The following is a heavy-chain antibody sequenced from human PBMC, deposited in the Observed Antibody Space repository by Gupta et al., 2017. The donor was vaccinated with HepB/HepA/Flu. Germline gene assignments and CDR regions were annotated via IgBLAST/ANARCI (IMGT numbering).Heavy chain of an antibody. V-gene: IGHV1-46*01. CDR3: ARHQRASNSALDI. CDR1: GYTFITYF. D-gene: IGHD2-2*01. CDR2: IIPTGGGT. Sequence: QVQLVQSGAEVKEPGASVKISCKASGYTFITYFIRWVRQGPGQGLEWMGVIIPTGGGTTYAQRFRDRVTMTRDAGTGKVFLEMLRLRAADTAFYSCARHQRASNSALDIWGRGTLVTVSP. J-gene: IGHJ3*02.